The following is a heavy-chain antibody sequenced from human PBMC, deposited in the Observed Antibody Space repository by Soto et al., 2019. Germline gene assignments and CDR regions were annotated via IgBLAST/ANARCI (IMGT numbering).Heavy chain of an antibody. V-gene: IGHV3-74*01. D-gene: IGHD2-2*01. Sequence: VPIRHPNASRGWKDSRSRMPSYRQDTGKGLVWVSRINSDGSSTSYADSVKGRFTISRDNAKNTLYLQMNSLRAEDTAVYYCARDPASDGMDVWGQGTTVTVSS. CDR3: ARDPASDGMDV. J-gene: IGHJ6*02. CDR1: GWKDSRSR. CDR2: INSDGSST.